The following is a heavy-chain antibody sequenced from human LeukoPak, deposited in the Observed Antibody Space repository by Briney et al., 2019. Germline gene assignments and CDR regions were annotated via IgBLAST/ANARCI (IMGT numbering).Heavy chain of an antibody. CDR3: ARAQYYDIFSYYYYYGMDV. J-gene: IGHJ6*02. CDR1: GGSFSGYY. D-gene: IGHD3-9*01. Sequence: SETLSLTCAVYGGSFSGYYWSWIRQPPEKGLEWIGEINNSGSTNYNPSLKSRVTISVDTSKNQFSLKLSSVTAADTAVYYCARAQYYDIFSYYYYYGMDVWGQGTTVTVSS. CDR2: INNSGST. V-gene: IGHV4-34*01.